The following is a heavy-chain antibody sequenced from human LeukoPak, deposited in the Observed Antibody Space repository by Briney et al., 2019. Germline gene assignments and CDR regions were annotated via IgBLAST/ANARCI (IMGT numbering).Heavy chain of an antibody. D-gene: IGHD6-25*01. V-gene: IGHV3-30*03. CDR3: AILADSSGRGSFDY. Sequence: SCKVSGYTLTELSMHWVRQAPGKGLEWVAVISYDGSNKYYADSVKGRFTISRDNSKNTLYLQMNSLRAEDTAVYYCAILADSSGRGSFDYWGQGTLVTVSS. CDR2: ISYDGSNK. CDR1: GYTLTELS. J-gene: IGHJ4*02.